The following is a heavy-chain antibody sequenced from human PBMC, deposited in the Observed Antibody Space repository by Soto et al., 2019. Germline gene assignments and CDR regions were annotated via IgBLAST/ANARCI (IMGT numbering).Heavy chain of an antibody. CDR2: INQSGAT. D-gene: IGHD2-2*02. CDR3: ALAQYTNSRRFDP. CDR1: GGSFSGYY. Sequence: SLETLSLTCAVYGGSFSGYYWTWIRQPPGKGLEWIGEINQSGATNYNPSLKSRVTISVDSSKNQFSLKLTSVTAADTAVYFCALAQYTNSRRFDPWGQGTLVTVSS. J-gene: IGHJ5*02. V-gene: IGHV4-34*01.